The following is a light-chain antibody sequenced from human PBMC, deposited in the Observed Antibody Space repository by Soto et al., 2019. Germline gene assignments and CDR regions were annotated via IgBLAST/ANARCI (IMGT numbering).Light chain of an antibody. J-gene: IGKJ4*01. V-gene: IGKV3-11*01. CDR2: EAS. CDR3: QQHANWPLT. CDR1: QSLGNN. Sequence: EIVLTQAPATLSLSPVERATLACRASQSLGNNLAGDQHKPGQAPGLLIYEASTRATGIPARFSGSGSGTDFTLTISTLEPEDFAVYYCQQHANWPLTFGGGATVDIK.